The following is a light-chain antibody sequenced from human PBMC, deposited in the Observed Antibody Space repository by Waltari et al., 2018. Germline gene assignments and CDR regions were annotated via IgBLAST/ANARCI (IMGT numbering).Light chain of an antibody. V-gene: IGKV1-39*01. J-gene: IGKJ1*01. Sequence: DIQMTQSPSSLSASVGARVTISCRTSQVITKSLNWYHQRPGEVPKLVIFGTSRLETGVPSRFAGGGSGTTFTLTITSLQPQDFGTYYCQQTFTTPRTFGQGTKV. CDR3: QQTFTTPRT. CDR2: GTS. CDR1: QVITKS.